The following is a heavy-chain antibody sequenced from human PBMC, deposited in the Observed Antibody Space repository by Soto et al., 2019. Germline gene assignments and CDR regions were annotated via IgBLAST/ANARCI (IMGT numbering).Heavy chain of an antibody. J-gene: IGHJ6*02. CDR2: ISSSSSTI. V-gene: IGHV3-48*02. D-gene: IGHD5-18*01. Sequence: GGSLRLSCAASGFPFSSYSMNWVRQAPGKGLEWVSYISSSSSTIYYADSVKGRFTISRDNAKNSLYLQMNSLRDEDTAVYYCAREGGRIQLWLTRYYGMDVWGQGTTVTVS. CDR1: GFPFSSYS. CDR3: AREGGRIQLWLTRYYGMDV.